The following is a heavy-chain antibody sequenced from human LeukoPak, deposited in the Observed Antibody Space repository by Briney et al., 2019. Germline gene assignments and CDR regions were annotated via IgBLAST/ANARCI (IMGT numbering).Heavy chain of an antibody. J-gene: IGHJ6*03. CDR2: ISAYNGNT. V-gene: IGHV1-18*01. D-gene: IGHD2-2*01. CDR3: ARGYCSSTSCYRSYYYYMDV. Sequence: ASVKVSCKASGYTFTSYGISWVRQAPGQGLEWMGWISAYNGNTNYAQKLQGRVTMTTDTSTSTAYMELRSLRSEDTAVYYCARGYCSSTSCYRSYYYYMDVWGKGTTVTVSS. CDR1: GYTFTSYG.